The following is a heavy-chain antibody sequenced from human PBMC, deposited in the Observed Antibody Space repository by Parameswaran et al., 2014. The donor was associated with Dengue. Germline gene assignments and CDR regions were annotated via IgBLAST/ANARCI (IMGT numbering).Heavy chain of an antibody. CDR3: ARADPVAGLNFDY. D-gene: IGHD6-19*01. V-gene: IGHV4-4*02. J-gene: IGHJ4*02. CDR2: IYHSGST. Sequence: RWIRQPPGKGLEWIGEIYHSGSTNYNPSLKSRVTISVDKSKNQFSLKLSSVTAADTAVYYCARADPVAGLNFDYWGQGTLVTVSS.